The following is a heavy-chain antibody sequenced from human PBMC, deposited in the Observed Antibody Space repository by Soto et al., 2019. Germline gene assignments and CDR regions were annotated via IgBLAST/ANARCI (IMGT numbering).Heavy chain of an antibody. CDR2: IYYSGST. Sequence: SETLSLTCTVSGGSISSGGYYWSWIRQHPGKGLEWIGYIYYSGSTYYNPSLKSRVTISVDTSKNRFSLKLGSVTAADTAVYYCARQTYYYGSGSDYWGQGTLVTVSS. V-gene: IGHV4-31*03. CDR1: GGSISSGGYY. J-gene: IGHJ4*02. CDR3: ARQTYYYGSGSDY. D-gene: IGHD3-10*01.